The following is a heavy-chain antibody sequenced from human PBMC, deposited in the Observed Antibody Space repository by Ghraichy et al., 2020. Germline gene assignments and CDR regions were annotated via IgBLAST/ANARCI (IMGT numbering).Heavy chain of an antibody. CDR2: IYYRSNWSY. CDR1: GDSVSSNNAA. J-gene: IGHJ6*02. CDR3: ARVGCSNGACLDGMDV. V-gene: IGHV6-1*01. D-gene: IGHD2-8*01. Sequence: SKTRARTWASAGDSVSSNNAAWNWIRQSPSRGLQWLGRIYYRSNWSYDYAVSVKSRLTINPDTSKNQFSLQLNSVTPEDTAVYYCARVGCSNGACLDGMDVWGQGTTVTVSS.